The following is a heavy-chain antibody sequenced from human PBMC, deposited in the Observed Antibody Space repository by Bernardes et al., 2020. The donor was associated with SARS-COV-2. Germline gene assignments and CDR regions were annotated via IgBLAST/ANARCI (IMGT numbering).Heavy chain of an antibody. CDR1: GLTFRRYW. CDR2: IKGDGRKI. CDR3: ARIDEVTGRDY. Sequence: GGSLRLSCAAPGLTFRRYWMTGFRQAPGKGREWVANIKGDGRKISSVDSVRGRFTIPRDNAKTLLYLQMNSLRAETTVDYYCARIDEVTGRDYWGQGTLVTVSS. J-gene: IGHJ4*02. V-gene: IGHV3-7*01. D-gene: IGHD6-19*01.